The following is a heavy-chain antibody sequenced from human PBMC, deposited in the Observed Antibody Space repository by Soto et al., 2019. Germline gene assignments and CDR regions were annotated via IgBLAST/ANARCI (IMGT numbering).Heavy chain of an antibody. V-gene: IGHV4-39*02. CDR3: ARRGDSGPVDY. D-gene: IGHD3-10*01. Sequence: QLQLQESGPGLVKPSETLSLTCTVSGGSISSSSYYWGWIRQPPGKGLEWIGNIYYSGSAYYNPSLKSRVTISVDMSKNNFALKLSSVAAADTAVYYCARRGDSGPVDYWGQGTLVTVSS. CDR1: GGSISSSSYY. J-gene: IGHJ4*02. CDR2: IYYSGSA.